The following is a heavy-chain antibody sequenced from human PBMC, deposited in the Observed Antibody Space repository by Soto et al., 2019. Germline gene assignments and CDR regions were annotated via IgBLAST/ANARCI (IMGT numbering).Heavy chain of an antibody. CDR3: AIGTYYYDSSGYYPYY. CDR1: GYTFTSYG. Sequence: ASVKVSCKASGYTFTSYGISWVRQAPGQGLEWMGWISAYNGNTNYAQKLQGRVTMTTDTSTSRAYMELRSLRSDDTAVYYCAIGTYYYDSSGYYPYYWGQGTLVTVSS. V-gene: IGHV1-18*04. CDR2: ISAYNGNT. D-gene: IGHD3-22*01. J-gene: IGHJ4*02.